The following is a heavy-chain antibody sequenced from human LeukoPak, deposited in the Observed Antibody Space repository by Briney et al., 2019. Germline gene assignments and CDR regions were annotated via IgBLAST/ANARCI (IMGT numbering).Heavy chain of an antibody. CDR1: GFTFSSYS. V-gene: IGHV3-7*04. CDR3: ARGQRGLDY. Sequence: PGGSLRLSCAASGFTFSSYSMNWVRQAPGKGLEWVANIKQDGSEKCYVDSVRGRFTISRDNAKNSLYLQMNSLRAEDTAVYYCARGQRGLDYWGQGTLVTVSS. CDR2: IKQDGSEK. J-gene: IGHJ4*02. D-gene: IGHD5-24*01.